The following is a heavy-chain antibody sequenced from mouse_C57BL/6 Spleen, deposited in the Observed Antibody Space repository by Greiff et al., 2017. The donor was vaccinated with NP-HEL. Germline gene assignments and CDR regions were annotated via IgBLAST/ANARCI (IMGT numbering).Heavy chain of an antibody. CDR1: GYAFSSSW. J-gene: IGHJ4*01. CDR3: ARGGYDYDDAMDY. CDR2: IYPGDGDT. Sequence: QVQLKQSGPELVKPGASVKISCKASGYAFSSSWMNWVKQRPGKGLEWIGRIYPGDGDTNYNGKFKGKATLTADKSSSTAYMQLSSLTSEDSAVYFCARGGYDYDDAMDYWGQGTSVTVSS. D-gene: IGHD2-4*01. V-gene: IGHV1-82*01.